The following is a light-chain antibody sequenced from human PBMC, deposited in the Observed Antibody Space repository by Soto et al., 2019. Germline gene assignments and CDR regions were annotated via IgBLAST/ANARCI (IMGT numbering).Light chain of an antibody. CDR2: VNSGGSH. V-gene: IGLV4-69*01. CDR1: SGHSNYA. Sequence: QPVLTQSPSASASLGASVKLTCTLSSGHSNYAIAWHQQQPEKGPRYLMKVNSGGSHIKGDGIPDRFSGSSSGAERYLFISSLQSEDEADYYCQTGGAGGAIVVFGGGTQLTVL. J-gene: IGLJ7*01. CDR3: QTGGAGGAIVV.